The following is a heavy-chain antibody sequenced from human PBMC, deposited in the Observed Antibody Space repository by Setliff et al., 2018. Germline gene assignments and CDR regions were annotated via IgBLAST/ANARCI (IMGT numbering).Heavy chain of an antibody. Sequence: GASVKVSCKASGYTFTSYAISWVRQAPGQGLEWMGGIIPILGIANYAQKFQGRVTITRDTSASTAYMELSSLRSEDTAVYYCAREVRGVIDYWGQGTLVTVSS. D-gene: IGHD3-10*01. V-gene: IGHV1-69*10. CDR3: AREVRGVIDY. CDR1: GYTFTSYA. CDR2: IIPILGIA. J-gene: IGHJ4*02.